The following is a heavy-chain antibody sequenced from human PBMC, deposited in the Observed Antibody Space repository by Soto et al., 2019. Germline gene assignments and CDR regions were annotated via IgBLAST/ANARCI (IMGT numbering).Heavy chain of an antibody. CDR3: ARQYCSSTSCYYYYGMDV. CDR2: ISGSGGDT. V-gene: IGHV3-23*01. J-gene: IGHJ6*02. Sequence: GGSLRLSCAASGFTFSTYAMSWVRQAPGKGLEWVSVISGSGGDTYYADSVKGRFTISRDNSKNTLYLQMNSLRAEDTAVYYCARQYCSSTSCYYYYGMDVWGQGTTVTVSS. D-gene: IGHD2-2*01. CDR1: GFTFSTYA.